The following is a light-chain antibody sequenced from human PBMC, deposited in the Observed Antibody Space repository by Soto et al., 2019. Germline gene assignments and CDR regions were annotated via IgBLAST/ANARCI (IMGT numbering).Light chain of an antibody. CDR2: EVT. J-gene: IGLJ1*01. CDR1: SSDVGGHNY. Sequence: QSALTQPASVSGSPGQSITISCTGTSSDVGGHNYVSWYQHYPGKAPKLMIYEVTNRPSGVSDRFSGSKSGNTASLTISGLQPEDEADYYCSSYTSSSTLYVFGTGTKVTVL. V-gene: IGLV2-14*01. CDR3: SSYTSSSTLYV.